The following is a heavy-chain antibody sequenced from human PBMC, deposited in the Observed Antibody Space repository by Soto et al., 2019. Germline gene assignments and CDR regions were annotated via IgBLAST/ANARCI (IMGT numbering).Heavy chain of an antibody. Sequence: QVQLVQSGAEVKKPGASVKVSCKASGYTFTSYAMHWVRQAPGQRLEWMGWINAGNGNTKYSQKFQGRVTITRDTSASTAYMELSSLRSEDTAVYYCALGLSLGAYYYYGMDVWGQGTTVTVSS. V-gene: IGHV1-3*01. CDR1: GYTFTSYA. CDR2: INAGNGNT. CDR3: ALGLSLGAYYYYGMDV. D-gene: IGHD3-16*01. J-gene: IGHJ6*02.